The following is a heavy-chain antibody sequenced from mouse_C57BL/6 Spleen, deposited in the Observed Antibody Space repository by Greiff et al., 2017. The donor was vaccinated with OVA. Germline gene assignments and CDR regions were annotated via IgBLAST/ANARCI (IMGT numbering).Heavy chain of an antibody. Sequence: QVQLQQSGAELVKPGASVKISCKASGYAFSSYWMNWVKQRPGKGLEWIGQIYPGDGDTNYNGKFKGKATLTADKSSSTAYRQLSSLTSEDSAVYFCARSGGDGTWFAYWGQGTLVTVSA. J-gene: IGHJ3*01. CDR1: GYAFSSYW. D-gene: IGHD3-3*01. CDR3: ARSGGDGTWFAY. V-gene: IGHV1-80*01. CDR2: IYPGDGDT.